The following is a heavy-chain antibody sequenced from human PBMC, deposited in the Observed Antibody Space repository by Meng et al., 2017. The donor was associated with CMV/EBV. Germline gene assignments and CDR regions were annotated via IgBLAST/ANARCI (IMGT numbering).Heavy chain of an antibody. V-gene: IGHV3-74*01. J-gene: IGHJ3*02. CDR1: GSTFSSYW. CDR3: ARGSRYGDRLTSMYDAFDI. CDR2: INSDGSST. D-gene: IGHD4-17*01. Sequence: GGSLRLSCAASGSTFSSYWMHWVRQAPGKGLVWVSRINSDGSSTSYADSVKGRFNISRGNAKNTLYLQMNSLRAEDTAVYYCARGSRYGDRLTSMYDAFDIWGQGTMVTVSS.